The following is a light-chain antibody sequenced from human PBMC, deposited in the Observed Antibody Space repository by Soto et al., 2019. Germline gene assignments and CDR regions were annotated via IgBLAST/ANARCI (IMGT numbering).Light chain of an antibody. V-gene: IGKV1-39*01. Sequence: DIQMTQSPSSLSASVGDRVTITCPASQSISTFLNWYQQKPGKAPNLLIYTASTLHGGLPSRFSRGRSGTAFTLTISSLQPEDFPTYYCQQSFTAPWTFGQGTRVEIK. CDR1: QSISTF. J-gene: IGKJ1*01. CDR3: QQSFTAPWT. CDR2: TAS.